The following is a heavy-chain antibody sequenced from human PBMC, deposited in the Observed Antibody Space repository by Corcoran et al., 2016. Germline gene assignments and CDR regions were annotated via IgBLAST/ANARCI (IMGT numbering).Heavy chain of an antibody. Sequence: EVQLVESGGGLVKPGGSLRLSCAVSSFTLSNAWMNWVRQAPGKGLEWVGRIKRRTDGGKIDYAGPVKGRFSISRDDSKNMLYLQMNRLKTEDTGLYYCATYGIEPRNYFDDWGQGTLVTVSS. J-gene: IGHJ4*02. D-gene: IGHD4-17*01. CDR2: IKRRTDGGKI. CDR3: ATYGIEPRNYFDD. V-gene: IGHV3-15*07. CDR1: SFTLSNAW.